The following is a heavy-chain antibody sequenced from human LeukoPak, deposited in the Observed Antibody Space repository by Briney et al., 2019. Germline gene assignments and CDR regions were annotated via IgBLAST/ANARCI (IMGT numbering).Heavy chain of an antibody. CDR3: ARKRIRGSVNWFDP. CDR1: GYTFTGYY. Sequence: GASVKVSCKASGYTFTGYYMHWVRQAPGQGLEWMGWINPNSGGTNYAQKFQGRVTMTRDTSISTAYMELSRLRSDDTAVYYCARKRIRGSVNWFDPWGQGTLVTVSS. J-gene: IGHJ5*02. CDR2: INPNSGGT. V-gene: IGHV1-2*02. D-gene: IGHD3-10*01.